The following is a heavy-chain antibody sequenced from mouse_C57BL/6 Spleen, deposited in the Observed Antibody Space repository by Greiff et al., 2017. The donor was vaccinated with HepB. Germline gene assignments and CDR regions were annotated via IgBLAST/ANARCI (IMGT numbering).Heavy chain of an antibody. J-gene: IGHJ4*01. CDR1: GYTFTDYY. Sequence: QVQLQQSGAELVRPGASVKLSCKASGYTFTDYYINWVKQRPGQGLEWIARIYPGSGNTYYNEKFKGKATLTAEKSSSTAYMQLSSLTSEDYAVYFCARGGPPYAMDYWGQGTSVTVSS. V-gene: IGHV1-76*01. CDR2: IYPGSGNT. CDR3: ARGGPPYAMDY.